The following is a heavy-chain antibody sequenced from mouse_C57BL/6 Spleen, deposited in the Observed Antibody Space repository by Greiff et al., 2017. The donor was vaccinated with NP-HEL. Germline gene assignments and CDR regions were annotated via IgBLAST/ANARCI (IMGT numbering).Heavy chain of an antibody. CDR3: ARRGVSTVVENYFDY. D-gene: IGHD1-1*01. Sequence: VQLQQSGPELVKPGASVKISCKASGYSFTSYYIHWVKQRPGQGLEWIGWIYPGSGNTKYNEKFKGKATLTADTSSSTAYMQLSSLTSEDSAVYYCARRGVSTVVENYFDYWGQGTTLTVSS. V-gene: IGHV1-66*01. CDR2: IYPGSGNT. J-gene: IGHJ2*01. CDR1: GYSFTSYY.